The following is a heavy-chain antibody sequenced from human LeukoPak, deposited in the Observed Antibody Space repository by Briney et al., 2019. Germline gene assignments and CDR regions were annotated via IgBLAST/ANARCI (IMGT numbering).Heavy chain of an antibody. D-gene: IGHD1-26*01. Sequence: SESLSLTCTVSGGSISSYYWSWIRQPAGKGLEWIGRFYSGGSTDYNPSLKSRVTISVDTSKNQFSLKLSSVTAADTAVYYCARRIVGATRLDYWGQGTLVTVSS. J-gene: IGHJ4*02. CDR1: GGSISSYY. CDR3: ARRIVGATRLDY. V-gene: IGHV4-4*07. CDR2: FYSGGST.